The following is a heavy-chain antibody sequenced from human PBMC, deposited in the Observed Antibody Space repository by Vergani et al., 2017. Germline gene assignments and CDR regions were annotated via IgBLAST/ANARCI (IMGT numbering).Heavy chain of an antibody. CDR1: GFTFDDYA. V-gene: IGHV3-9*01. CDR2: ISWNSGSI. D-gene: IGHD4-23*01. J-gene: IGHJ3*02. Sequence: VQLVESGGGVVQPGRSLRLSCAASGFTFDDYAMHWVRQAPGKGLEWVSGISWNSGSIGYADSVKGRFTISRDNAKNSLYLQMNSLRAEDTALYYCAKDMEPADYGGNQGTGAFDIWGQGTMVTVSS. CDR3: AKDMEPADYGGNQGTGAFDI.